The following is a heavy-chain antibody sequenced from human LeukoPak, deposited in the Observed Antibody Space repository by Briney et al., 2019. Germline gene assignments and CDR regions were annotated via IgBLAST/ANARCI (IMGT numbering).Heavy chain of an antibody. CDR3: ARANSPIAALWYFDL. V-gene: IGHV4-39*07. CDR1: GGSISSTSYF. Sequence: SETLSLTCTVSGGSISSTSYFWGWIRQPPGKGLEWIGSIYYSGSTNYNPSLKSRVTISVDTSKNQFSLKLSSVTAADTAVYYCARANSPIAALWYFDLWGRGTLVTVSS. J-gene: IGHJ2*01. D-gene: IGHD6-6*01. CDR2: IYYSGST.